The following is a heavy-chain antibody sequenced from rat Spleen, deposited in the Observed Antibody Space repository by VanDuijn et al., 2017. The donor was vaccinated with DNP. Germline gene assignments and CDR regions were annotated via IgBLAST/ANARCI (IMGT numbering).Heavy chain of an antibody. CDR2: IIYDGSNT. Sequence: EVQLVESGGGLVQPGNSLKLSCAASGFTFSDYAMAWVRQSLKKGLEWVAVIIYDGSNTHYRDSVKGRFTISRDNAKSTLYLQMDSLRSEDTATYYCARAEGTGFPYWGQGTLVTVSS. CDR3: ARAEGTGFPY. D-gene: IGHD1-11*01. V-gene: IGHV5-17*01. CDR1: GFTFSDYA. J-gene: IGHJ3*01.